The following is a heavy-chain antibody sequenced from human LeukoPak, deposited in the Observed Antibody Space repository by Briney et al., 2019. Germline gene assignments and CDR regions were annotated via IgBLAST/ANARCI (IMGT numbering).Heavy chain of an antibody. D-gene: IGHD3-22*01. CDR2: IYYSGST. V-gene: IGHV4-59*08. J-gene: IGHJ3*02. CDR1: GGSISSYY. Sequence: SETLSLTCTVSGGSISSYYWSWIRQPPGKGLEWIGYIYYSGSTNYNPSLKSRVTISVDTSKNQFSLKLSSVTAADTAVYYCARPDYYDSSGSYAFDIWGQGTMVTVSS. CDR3: ARPDYYDSSGSYAFDI.